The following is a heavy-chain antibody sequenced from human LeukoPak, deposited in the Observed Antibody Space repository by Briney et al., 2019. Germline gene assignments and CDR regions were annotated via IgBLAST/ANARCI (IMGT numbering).Heavy chain of an antibody. CDR1: GGTFSSYA. Sequence: ASVKVSCKASGGTFSSYAISWVRQAPGQGLEWMGGIILIFGTANYAQKFQGRVTITTDESTSTAYMELSSLRSEDTAVYYCARVGSSSSGHYYYYMGVWGKGTTVTVSS. V-gene: IGHV1-69*05. CDR2: IILIFGTA. D-gene: IGHD6-13*01. CDR3: ARVGSSSSGHYYYYMGV. J-gene: IGHJ6*03.